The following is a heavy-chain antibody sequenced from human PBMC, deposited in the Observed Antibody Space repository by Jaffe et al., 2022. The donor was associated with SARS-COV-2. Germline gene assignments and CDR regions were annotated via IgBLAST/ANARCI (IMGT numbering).Heavy chain of an antibody. Sequence: EVQLLESGGGLVQPGGSLRLSCAASGFTFSSYAMSWVRQAPGKGLEWVSAISGSGGSTYYADSVKGRFTISRDNSKNTLYLQMNSLRAEDTAVYYCAKDRYDFWSGYSTYGMDVWGQGTTVTVSS. CDR1: GFTFSSYA. CDR2: ISGSGGST. V-gene: IGHV3-23*01. CDR3: AKDRYDFWSGYSTYGMDV. D-gene: IGHD3-3*01. J-gene: IGHJ6*02.